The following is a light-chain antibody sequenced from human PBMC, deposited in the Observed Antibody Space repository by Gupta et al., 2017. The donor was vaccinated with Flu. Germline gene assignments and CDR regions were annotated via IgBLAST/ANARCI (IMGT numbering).Light chain of an antibody. J-gene: IGLJ3*02. CDR2: SNN. V-gene: IGLV1-44*01. CDR3: DDSDANKSSWV. Sequence: QSVLTQPPSASGTPGQSVTISCSGSSSNVGSNPVNWYQQRPAAAPKLLVYSNNQRTSGVPDRFSGSKSGTSASLTTXGXQAEDEXDYYCDDSDANKSSWVFGGGTKLTVL. CDR1: SSNVGSNP.